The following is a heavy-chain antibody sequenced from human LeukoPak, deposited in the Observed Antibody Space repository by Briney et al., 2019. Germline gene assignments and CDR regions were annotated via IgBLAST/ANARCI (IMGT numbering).Heavy chain of an antibody. CDR3: AKRGVVIRVILVGFHKEAYYFDS. D-gene: IGHD3-22*01. CDR2: VSGSGGST. Sequence: PGGSLRLSCVVSGLTLANYGMSLVRQAPGKGLESVAGVSGSGGSTNYADSVKGRFTISRDNPKKTLYLQMNSLRAEDTAVYFCAKRGVVIRVILVGFHKEAYYFDSWGQGARVTVSS. V-gene: IGHV3-23*01. CDR1: GLTLANYG. J-gene: IGHJ4*02.